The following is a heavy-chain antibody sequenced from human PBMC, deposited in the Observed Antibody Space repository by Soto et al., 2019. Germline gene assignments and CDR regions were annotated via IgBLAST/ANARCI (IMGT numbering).Heavy chain of an antibody. Sequence: QVQLVESGGGVVQPGRSLKLSCEATGFSFSRHGMHWVRQAPGKGLEWLAVILSDGSAEEYAGSVEGRFTISSDNSKNVLYLEMSNLRAEDTSVYYWARDDDYSDNGLAYWGRAVLVTVSS. CDR2: ILSDGSAE. V-gene: IGHV3-33*01. CDR1: GFSFSRHG. CDR3: ARDDDYSDNGLAY. D-gene: IGHD4-17*01. J-gene: IGHJ4*02.